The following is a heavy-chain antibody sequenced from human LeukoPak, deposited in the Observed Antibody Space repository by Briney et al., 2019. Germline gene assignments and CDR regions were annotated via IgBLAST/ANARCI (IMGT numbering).Heavy chain of an antibody. CDR3: ARVADGKGYPFDY. Sequence: PSETLSLTCTVSGGSISSSSYSWGWIRQPPGKGLECIGTIYYSGSTYYKSSLKSRVTISVDTSKNQFSLKLSSVTAADTAVYYCARVADGKGYPFDYWGQGTLVTVSS. V-gene: IGHV4-39*07. CDR2: IYYSGST. J-gene: IGHJ4*02. CDR1: GGSISSSSYS. D-gene: IGHD5-18*01.